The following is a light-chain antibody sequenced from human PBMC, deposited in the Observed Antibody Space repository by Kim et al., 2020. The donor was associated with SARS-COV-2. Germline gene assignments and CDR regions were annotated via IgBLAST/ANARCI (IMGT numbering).Light chain of an antibody. CDR2: AAS. J-gene: IGKJ3*01. V-gene: IGKV1-12*01. CDR1: QPISTW. CDR3: QQSYSLPLT. Sequence: ASVGDRVTITCRASQPISTWLAWYQQKPGKAPKLLIYAASDLQSVVPSRFSGSGSGTEFTLTINRLQPEDVATYSCQQSYSLPLTFGPGTKVDIK.